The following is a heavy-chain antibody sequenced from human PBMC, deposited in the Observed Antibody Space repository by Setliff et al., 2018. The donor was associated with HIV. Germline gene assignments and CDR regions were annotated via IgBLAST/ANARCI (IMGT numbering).Heavy chain of an antibody. J-gene: IGHJ4*02. V-gene: IGHV1-2*02. Sequence: ASVKVSCKSSGFTFTAHHIHWVRQAPGQGPEWMGWIIPKSGETSYAEKFRGRVTMTRDTSLSTAYMELSWLTSDDTAVYYCARVVDRDYDFWSAYEYWGQGTMVTVSS. D-gene: IGHD3-3*01. CDR1: GFTFTAHH. CDR2: IIPKSGET. CDR3: ARVVDRDYDFWSAYEY.